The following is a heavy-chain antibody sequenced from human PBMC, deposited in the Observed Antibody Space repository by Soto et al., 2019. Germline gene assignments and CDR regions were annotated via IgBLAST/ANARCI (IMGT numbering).Heavy chain of an antibody. CDR3: PRGGHVVVVTAAFDY. Sequence: QVQLVQSGDEVKKPGASVKVSCKASGNTFSNYDIHWVRQAPGQGLEWMGTINPSSGHTTYAQKFLGRVTMTRDTSTSTLYMELTSLRSEDTAVYYCPRGGHVVVVTAAFDYWGQGTLVTVSS. V-gene: IGHV1-46*03. D-gene: IGHD2-21*02. J-gene: IGHJ4*02. CDR2: INPSSGHT. CDR1: GNTFSNYD.